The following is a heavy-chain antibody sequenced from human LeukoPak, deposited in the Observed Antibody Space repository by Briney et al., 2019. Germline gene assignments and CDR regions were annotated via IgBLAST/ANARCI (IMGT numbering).Heavy chain of an antibody. CDR2: IYYSGST. CDR3: ARDQAYCGGDCYYGAFDI. V-gene: IGHV4-59*01. Sequence: SETLSLTCTVSGGSISSYYWSWIRQPPGKGLEWIGYIYYSGSTDYNPSLKSRVTISVDTSKNQFSLKLSSVTAADTAVYYCARDQAYCGGDCYYGAFDIWGQGTMVTVSS. D-gene: IGHD2-21*02. J-gene: IGHJ3*02. CDR1: GGSISSYY.